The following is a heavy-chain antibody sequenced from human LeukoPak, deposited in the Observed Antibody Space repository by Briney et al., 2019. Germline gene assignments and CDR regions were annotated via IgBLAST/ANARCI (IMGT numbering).Heavy chain of an antibody. D-gene: IGHD2-2*01. CDR2: ISSSSSYI. CDR1: GFTLSRYS. J-gene: IGHJ4*02. V-gene: IGHV3-21*01. CDR3: AKGGNLYCSATSCYDFDY. Sequence: GGSLRLSCAASGFTLSRYSMNWVRQAPGKGLEWVSSISSSSSYIYYGDSVKGRFTISRDNAKNSLYLQINSLRAEDTAVYYCAKGGNLYCSATSCYDFDYWGQGTLVTVSS.